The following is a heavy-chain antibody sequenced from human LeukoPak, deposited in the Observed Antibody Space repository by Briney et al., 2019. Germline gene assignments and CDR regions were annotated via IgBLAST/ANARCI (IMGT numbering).Heavy chain of an antibody. CDR3: ARAITIFGVVQPWSP. CDR1: GLTFSSYA. Sequence: GRSLRLSCAASGLTFSSYAMHWVRQAPGKGLEWVAVISYDGSNKYYADSVKGRFTISRDNSKNTLYLQMNSLRAEDTAVYYCARAITIFGVVQPWSPWGQGTLVTVFS. CDR2: ISYDGSNK. V-gene: IGHV3-30-3*01. D-gene: IGHD3-3*01. J-gene: IGHJ5*02.